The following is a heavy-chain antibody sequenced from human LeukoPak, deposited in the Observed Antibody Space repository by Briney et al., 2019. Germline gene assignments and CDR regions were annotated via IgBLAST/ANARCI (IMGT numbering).Heavy chain of an antibody. CDR2: IEQNGGDK. V-gene: IGHV3-7*05. CDR1: GFTFSSYA. CDR3: ARDDGWLQLYH. J-gene: IGHJ5*02. D-gene: IGHD5-24*01. Sequence: GGSLRLSCAASGFTFSSYAMTWVRQAPGKGLEWVANIEQNGGDKYYLDSVKGRFTISRDNAKNSLYLQMNSLRAEDTAVYYCARDDGWLQLYHWGQGNLVTVSS.